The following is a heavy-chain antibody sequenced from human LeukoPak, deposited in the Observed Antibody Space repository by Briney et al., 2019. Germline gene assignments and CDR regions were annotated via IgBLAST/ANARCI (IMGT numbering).Heavy chain of an antibody. Sequence: PSETLSLTCAVYGGSFSGYYWSWIRQPPGKGLEWIGEINHSGSTNYNPSLKSRVTISVDTSKNQFSLKLSSVTAADTGVYYCASSAAEYLYYFDYWGQGTLVTVSS. CDR1: GGSFSGYY. J-gene: IGHJ4*02. CDR2: INHSGST. D-gene: IGHD6-13*01. V-gene: IGHV4-34*01. CDR3: ASSAAEYLYYFDY.